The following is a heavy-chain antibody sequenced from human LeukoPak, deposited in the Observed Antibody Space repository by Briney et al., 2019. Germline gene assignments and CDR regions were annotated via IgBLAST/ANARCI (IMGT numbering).Heavy chain of an antibody. J-gene: IGHJ2*01. CDR3: ARDRGYCSGGSCSYWYFDL. CDR2: IYYSGST. D-gene: IGHD2-15*01. Sequence: SETLSLTCTVSGGSISSYYWSWIRQPPGKGLEWIGYIYYSGSTNYNPSLKSRVTISVDTSKNQFSLKLSSVTAADTAVYYCARDRGYCSGGSCSYWYFDLWGRGTLVTVSS. CDR1: GGSISSYY. V-gene: IGHV4-59*01.